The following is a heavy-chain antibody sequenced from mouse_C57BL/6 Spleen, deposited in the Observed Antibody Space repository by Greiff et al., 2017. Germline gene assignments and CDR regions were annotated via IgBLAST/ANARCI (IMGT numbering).Heavy chain of an antibody. CDR3: ARPGGNYWYFDV. D-gene: IGHD2-1*01. CDR1: GFTFSDYG. V-gene: IGHV5-17*01. Sequence: EVMLVESGGGLVKPGGSLKLSCAASGFTFSDYGMHWVRQAPEKGLEWVAYISSGSSTIYYADTVKGRFTISRDNAKNTLFLPMTSLRSEDTAMXYCARPGGNYWYFDVWGTGTTVTVSS. CDR2: ISSGSSTI. J-gene: IGHJ1*03.